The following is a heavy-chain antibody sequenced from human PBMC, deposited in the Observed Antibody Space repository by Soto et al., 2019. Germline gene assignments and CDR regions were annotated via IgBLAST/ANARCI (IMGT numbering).Heavy chain of an antibody. V-gene: IGHV3-23*01. CDR2: ISGSGGST. D-gene: IGHD2-15*01. Sequence: GGSLRLSCGASGFPFSSYSMSWVRQAPGKGLEWVSAISGSGGSTYYADSVKGRFTISRDNSKNTLYLQMNSLRAEDTAVYYCAKEDIVEYLADVWGQGTTVTVSS. CDR3: AKEDIVEYLADV. J-gene: IGHJ6*02. CDR1: GFPFSSYS.